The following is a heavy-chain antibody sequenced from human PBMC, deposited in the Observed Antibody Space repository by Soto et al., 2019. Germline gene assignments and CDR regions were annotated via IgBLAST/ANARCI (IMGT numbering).Heavy chain of an antibody. CDR3: ARDSTGWRAVYDS. CDR1: GFTFSDYY. J-gene: IGHJ4*02. Sequence: QVQLVESGGGLVKPGGSLRLSCAASGFTFSDYYMTWIRQAPGKGLEWVSYISSTGTYTNYADSVRGRFTISRDNAKNSLYLQMNSLTADDTALYYCARDSTGWRAVYDSWDQGTLVTVSS. V-gene: IGHV3-11*05. CDR2: ISSTGTYT. D-gene: IGHD6-19*01.